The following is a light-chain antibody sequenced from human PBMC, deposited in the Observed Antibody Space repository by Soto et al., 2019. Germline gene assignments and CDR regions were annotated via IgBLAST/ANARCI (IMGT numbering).Light chain of an antibody. Sequence: QPVLTQSPSASASLGASVKLTCTVSSGHSSSAIAWHQQQPEKGPRFLMKLNSDGSHSKGDGIPDRFSGSSSGSERYLTISSLQSEDEADYYCQSWGTGIHVVFGGGTKVTVL. CDR1: SGHSSSA. CDR3: QSWGTGIHVV. CDR2: LNSDGSH. J-gene: IGLJ2*01. V-gene: IGLV4-69*01.